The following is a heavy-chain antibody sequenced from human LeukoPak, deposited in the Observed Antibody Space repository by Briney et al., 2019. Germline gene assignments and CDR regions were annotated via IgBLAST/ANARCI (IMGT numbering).Heavy chain of an antibody. J-gene: IGHJ5*02. CDR1: GYTFTGYY. D-gene: IGHD3-10*01. V-gene: IGHV1-2*02. CDR2: INPNSGGT. CDR3: AREFPLRGVIITLRYNWFDP. Sequence: GASVKVSCKASGYTFTGYYMHWVRQAPGQGLEWMGWINPNSGGTNYAQKFQGRVTMTRDTSISTAYMELSRLRSDDTAVYYCAREFPLRGVIITLRYNWFDPWGQGTLVTVSS.